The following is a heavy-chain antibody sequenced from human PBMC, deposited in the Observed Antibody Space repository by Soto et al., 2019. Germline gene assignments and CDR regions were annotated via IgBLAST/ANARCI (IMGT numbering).Heavy chain of an antibody. CDR2: IYPGDSDT. CDR1: GYSFTSYW. D-gene: IGHD5-18*01. Sequence: PXESLKISCKGSGYSFTSYWIGWVRQMPGKGLEWMGIIYPGDSDTRYSPSFQGQVTISADKSISTAYLQWSSLKASDTAMYYCARLSSAKNYYYYYGMDAWGQGTTVTVSS. CDR3: ARLSSAKNYYYYYGMDA. V-gene: IGHV5-51*01. J-gene: IGHJ6*02.